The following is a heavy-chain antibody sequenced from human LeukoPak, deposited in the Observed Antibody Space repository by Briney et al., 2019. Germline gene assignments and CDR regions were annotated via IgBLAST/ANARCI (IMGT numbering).Heavy chain of an antibody. CDR2: IRSKAYGGTT. V-gene: IGHV3-49*04. CDR1: GFTFGDYA. D-gene: IGHD3-3*01. CDR3: PRDPYDFWSGYWAPYFDS. Sequence: GSLRLSCTASGFTFGDYAMSWVRQPPGKGLEWVGFIRSKAYGGTTEYAASVKGRFTISRDDSKSIAYLQMNSLKTEDTAVYYCPRDPYDFWSGYWAPYFDSWGQGPLSPSPQ. J-gene: IGHJ4*02.